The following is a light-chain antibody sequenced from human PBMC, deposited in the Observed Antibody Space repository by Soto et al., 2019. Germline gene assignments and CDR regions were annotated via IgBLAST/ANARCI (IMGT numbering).Light chain of an antibody. Sequence: EIVLTQSPGTLSLSPGERATLSCRASHSVRSSYLAWYQQKPGQAPRLLIYGASSIATGIPDRFSGSGSGKDFTLTISRLEPEDFAVYYCQQYGSSPPYTFGQGTKLEI. J-gene: IGKJ2*01. CDR2: GAS. CDR3: QQYGSSPPYT. CDR1: HSVRSSY. V-gene: IGKV3-20*01.